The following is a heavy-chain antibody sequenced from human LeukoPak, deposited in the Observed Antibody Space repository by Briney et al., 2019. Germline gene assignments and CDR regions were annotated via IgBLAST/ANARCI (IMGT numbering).Heavy chain of an antibody. V-gene: IGHV3-23*01. CDR3: AKYYGGNSLGAFHI. J-gene: IGHJ3*02. CDR1: GFTFSNYW. D-gene: IGHD4-23*01. CDR2: ISGSSEKST. Sequence: PTGESLRPSCEASGFTFSNYWMAWVRQAPGKGLEWVSAISGSSEKSTFYADSVKGRFTISRDNSKNTLYLQMNSLRAEDTAVYYCAKYYGGNSLGAFHIWGQGTMVTVSS.